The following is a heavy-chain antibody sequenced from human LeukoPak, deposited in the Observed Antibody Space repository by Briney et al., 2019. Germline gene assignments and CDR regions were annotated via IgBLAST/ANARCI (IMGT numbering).Heavy chain of an antibody. V-gene: IGHV4-39*01. Sequence: SETLSLTCAVSGGSISGGSFYWGWIRQPPGKGLEWIGSIYNPVSTVYNPSLKSRVTISIDTSNNQFSLKLSSVTAADTAIYYCARNTSYTYDRGGYLFDSWGKGTLVTVSS. J-gene: IGHJ4*02. CDR1: GGSISGGSFY. D-gene: IGHD3-22*01. CDR2: IYNPVST. CDR3: ARNTSYTYDRGGYLFDS.